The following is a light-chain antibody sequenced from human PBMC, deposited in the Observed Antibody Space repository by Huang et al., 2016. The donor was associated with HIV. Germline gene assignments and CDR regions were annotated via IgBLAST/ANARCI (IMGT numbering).Light chain of an antibody. CDR3: QHYNSYSPTWT. Sequence: DIQMTQSPSTLSASVGDRVTITCRASQSIGTWLAWYQQKPGEAPKLLIYKASSLESGVPSRFSGRGSGSEFTLTISSLQSDDFATYYCQHYNSYSPTWTFGQGTKVEIK. CDR2: KAS. V-gene: IGKV1-5*03. J-gene: IGKJ1*01. CDR1: QSIGTW.